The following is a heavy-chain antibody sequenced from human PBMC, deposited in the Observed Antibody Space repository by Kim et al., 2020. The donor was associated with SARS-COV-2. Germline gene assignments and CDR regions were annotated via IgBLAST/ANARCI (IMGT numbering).Heavy chain of an antibody. V-gene: IGHV4-31*11. J-gene: IGHJ3*02. Sequence: SETLSLTCAVSGGSISSGGYYWSWIRQHPGKGLVGIGYIYYSGSTYYNPSLKSRVTISVDTSKNQFSLKLSSVTAADTAVYYCARAPMIVVVIGAFDIWGQGKRVTVSP. CDR3: ARAPMIVVVIGAFDI. CDR1: GGSISSGGYY. D-gene: IGHD3-22*01. CDR2: IYYSGST.